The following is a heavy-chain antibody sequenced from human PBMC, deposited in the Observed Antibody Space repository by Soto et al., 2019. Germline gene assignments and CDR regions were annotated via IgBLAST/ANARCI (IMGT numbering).Heavy chain of an antibody. CDR3: AKSGPELRFLEWVDY. Sequence: GGSLILSCAASGFSFDTYAMSWVRQAPGKGLEWVSAISGSGGSTYYADSVKGRFTISRDNSKNTLYLQMNSLRAEDTAVYYCAKSGPELRFLEWVDYWGQGTLVTGSS. CDR1: GFSFDTYA. J-gene: IGHJ4*02. CDR2: ISGSGGST. D-gene: IGHD3-3*01. V-gene: IGHV3-23*01.